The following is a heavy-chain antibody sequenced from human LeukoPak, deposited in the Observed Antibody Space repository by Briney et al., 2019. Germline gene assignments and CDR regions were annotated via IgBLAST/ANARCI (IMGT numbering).Heavy chain of an antibody. CDR1: GGTFSSYA. Sequence: SVKVSCTASGGTFSSYAISWVRQAPGQGLEWMGGIIPIFGTANYAQKFQGRVTITADESTSTAYMELSSLRSEDTAVYYCARDWDYYDSSGHDAFDIWGQGTMVTVSS. CDR3: ARDWDYYDSSGHDAFDI. CDR2: IIPIFGTA. V-gene: IGHV1-69*01. J-gene: IGHJ3*02. D-gene: IGHD3-22*01.